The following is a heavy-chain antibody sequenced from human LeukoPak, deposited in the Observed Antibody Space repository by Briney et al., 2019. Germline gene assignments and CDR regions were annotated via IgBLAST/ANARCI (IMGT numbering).Heavy chain of an antibody. CDR2: MYYSDSVNI. Sequence: SETLSLTCTVSGXSIISVSDYWGWIRQPPGKGLEWIGSMYYSDSVNIYYNPSLKNRVTISVDTSKNQFSLKLSSVTAADTAVYYCARHYYDTSVYFPYYFDSWGQGTLVTVSS. V-gene: IGHV4-39*01. J-gene: IGHJ4*02. D-gene: IGHD3-22*01. CDR1: GXSIISVSDY. CDR3: ARHYYDTSVYFPYYFDS.